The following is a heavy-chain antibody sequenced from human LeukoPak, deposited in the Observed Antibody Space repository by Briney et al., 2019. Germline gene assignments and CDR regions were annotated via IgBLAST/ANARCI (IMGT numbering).Heavy chain of an antibody. CDR3: AKDWVYCSSTSCKRGLYYYYYYGMDV. CDR2: IRYDGSNK. J-gene: IGHJ6*02. V-gene: IGHV3-30*02. D-gene: IGHD2-2*01. Sequence: GSLRLSCAASGFTFSSYGMHWVRQAPGKGLEWVAFIRYDGSNKYYADSVKGRFTISRDNSKNTLYLQMNSLRAEDTAVYYCAKDWVYCSSTSCKRGLYYYYYYGMDVWGQGTTVTVSS. CDR1: GFTFSSYG.